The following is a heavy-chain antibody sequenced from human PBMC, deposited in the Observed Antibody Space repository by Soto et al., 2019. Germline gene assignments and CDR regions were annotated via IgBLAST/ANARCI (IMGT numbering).Heavy chain of an antibody. Sequence: ESLKISCKGSGYSFTSYWIGWVRQMPGKGLEWMGIIYPGDSDTRYSPSFQGQVTISADKSISTAYLQWSSLKASDTALYYCARRENYGDYTGGWFDPWGQGTLVTVSS. J-gene: IGHJ5*02. V-gene: IGHV5-51*01. CDR1: GYSFTSYW. CDR2: IYPGDSDT. CDR3: ARRENYGDYTGGWFDP. D-gene: IGHD4-17*01.